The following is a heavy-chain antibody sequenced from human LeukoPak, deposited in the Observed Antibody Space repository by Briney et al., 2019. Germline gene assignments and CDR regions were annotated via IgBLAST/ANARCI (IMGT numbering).Heavy chain of an antibody. CDR1: GYSFNSYW. D-gene: IGHD5-12*01. V-gene: IGHV5-51*01. J-gene: IGHJ4*02. Sequence: GESLKISCKGSGYSFNSYWIGWVRPMPGKGLEWMGIIYPGDSDTRYSPSFQGQVTISADKSISTAYLQWSSLKASDTAMYYCARLPGIVATIERYFDYWGQGTLVTVSS. CDR3: ARLPGIVATIERYFDY. CDR2: IYPGDSDT.